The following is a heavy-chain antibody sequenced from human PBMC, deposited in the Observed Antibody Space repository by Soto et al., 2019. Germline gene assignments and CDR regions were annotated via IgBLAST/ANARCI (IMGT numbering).Heavy chain of an antibody. CDR2: INHSGST. CDR3: ARGINCSGGSCYSADY. CDR1: GGSFSGYY. J-gene: IGHJ4*02. Sequence: SETLSLTCAVYGGSFSGYYCSWIRQPPGKGLEWIGEINHSGSTNYNPSLKSRVTISVDTSKNQFSLKLSSVTAADTAVYYCARGINCSGGSCYSADYWGQGTLVTVSS. V-gene: IGHV4-34*01. D-gene: IGHD2-15*01.